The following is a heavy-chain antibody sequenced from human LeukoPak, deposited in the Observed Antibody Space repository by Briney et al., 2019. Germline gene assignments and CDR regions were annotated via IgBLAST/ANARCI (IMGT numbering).Heavy chain of an antibody. CDR3: ARPTRSGWYSPPWQH. J-gene: IGHJ1*01. CDR2: IYPGDSDT. Sequence: GESLKISCKGSGYSFTSYWIGWVRQMPGKGLEWMGIIYPGDSDTRYSPSFQGQVTISADKSISTAYLQWSSLKASGTAMYYCARPTRSGWYSPPWQHWGQGTLVTVSS. V-gene: IGHV5-51*01. CDR1: GYSFTSYW. D-gene: IGHD6-19*01.